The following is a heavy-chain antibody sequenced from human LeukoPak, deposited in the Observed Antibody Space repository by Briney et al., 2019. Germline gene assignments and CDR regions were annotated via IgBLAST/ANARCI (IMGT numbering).Heavy chain of an antibody. Sequence: GASVKVSCKASGGTFSSYAISWAQQAPGQGLEWMGGIIPIFGTANYAQKFQGRVTITTDESTSTAYMELSSLRSEDTAVYYCARGGELLTIDVWFDPWGQGTLVTVSS. J-gene: IGHJ5*02. CDR3: ARGGELLTIDVWFDP. V-gene: IGHV1-69*05. CDR2: IIPIFGTA. D-gene: IGHD1-26*01. CDR1: GGTFSSYA.